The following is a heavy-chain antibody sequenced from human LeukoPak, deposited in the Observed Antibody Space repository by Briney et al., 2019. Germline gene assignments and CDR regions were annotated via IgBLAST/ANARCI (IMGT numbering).Heavy chain of an antibody. CDR3: ARGRSSRDFWSGYSHHWFDP. V-gene: IGHV4-34*01. Sequence: PSETLSLTCAVYGGSFSGYYWSWIRQPPGKGLEWIGEINHSGSTNYNPSLKSRVTISVDTSKNQFSLKLSSVTAADTAVYYCARGRSSRDFWSGYSHHWFDPWGQGTLVTVSS. D-gene: IGHD3-3*01. CDR2: INHSGST. CDR1: GGSFSGYY. J-gene: IGHJ5*02.